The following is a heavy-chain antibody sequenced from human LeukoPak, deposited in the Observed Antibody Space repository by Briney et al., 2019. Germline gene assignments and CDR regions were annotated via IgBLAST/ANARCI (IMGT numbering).Heavy chain of an antibody. V-gene: IGHV4-34*01. CDR2: INHSGST. J-gene: IGHJ3*02. Sequence: SETLSLTCAVYGGSFSGYYWSWIRQPPGKGLEWIGEINHSGSTNYNPSLKSRVTISVDTSKNQFSLKLSSVAAADTAVYYCARADAFDIWGQGTMVTVSA. CDR3: ARADAFDI. CDR1: GGSFSGYY.